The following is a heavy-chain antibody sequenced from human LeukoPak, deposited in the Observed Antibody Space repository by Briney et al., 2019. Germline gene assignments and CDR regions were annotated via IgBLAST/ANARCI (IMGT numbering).Heavy chain of an antibody. J-gene: IGHJ3*02. CDR1: GFTFNTYG. Sequence: GGSLRLSCAASGFTFNTYGMHWVRQAPGKGLEWVAVISYDGSNKYYADSVKGRFTISRDNAKNTVYLQMNNLRVEDTAIYYCAKIGKGHYDAFDIWGQGTIVTVSS. V-gene: IGHV3-30*18. CDR2: ISYDGSNK. CDR3: AKIGKGHYDAFDI. D-gene: IGHD1-26*01.